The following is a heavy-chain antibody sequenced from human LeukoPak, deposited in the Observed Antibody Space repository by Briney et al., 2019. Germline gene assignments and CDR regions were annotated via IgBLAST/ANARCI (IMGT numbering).Heavy chain of an antibody. V-gene: IGHV3-15*01. CDR1: GFTFTIAW. J-gene: IGHJ4*02. Sequence: GGSLRLSCAASGFTFTIAWMSWVRQAPGKGLEWVGRIKSKSDGGTTEYAAPVKGRFTMSRDDSTNTLYLQMNSLKTEDTAVYYCTVYGGNGAHDSWGQGTLVTVSS. CDR3: TVYGGNGAHDS. D-gene: IGHD4-17*01. CDR2: IKSKSDGGTT.